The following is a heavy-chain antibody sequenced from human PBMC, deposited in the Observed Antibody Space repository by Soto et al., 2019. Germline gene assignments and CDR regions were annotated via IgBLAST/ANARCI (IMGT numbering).Heavy chain of an antibody. Sequence: GGSLRLSCAASGFTFSGYSVNWVRQAPGKGLEWVSYISSGSKTIYYADSVKGRFTVSRDNAKNSQYLQMNSLRDEDTAVYYCVREHILGVRSFDYWGQGTLVTVSS. D-gene: IGHD3-3*01. J-gene: IGHJ4*02. CDR1: GFTFSGYS. CDR3: VREHILGVRSFDY. CDR2: ISSGSKTI. V-gene: IGHV3-48*02.